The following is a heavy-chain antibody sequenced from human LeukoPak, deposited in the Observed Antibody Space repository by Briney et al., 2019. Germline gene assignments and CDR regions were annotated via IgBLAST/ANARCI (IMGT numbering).Heavy chain of an antibody. CDR2: MNPNSGNT. V-gene: IGHV1-8*03. D-gene: IGHD3-10*01. CDR3: ARRGGHITMVRGVIIDGGYYMDV. CDR1: GYTFTNYD. J-gene: IGHJ6*03. Sequence: ASVKVSCKASGYTFTNYDINWVRQATGQGHEWMGWMNPNSGNTGYAQKFQGRVTITRNTSISTAYMELSSLRSEDTAVYYCARRGGHITMVRGVIIDGGYYMDVWGKGTTVTVSS.